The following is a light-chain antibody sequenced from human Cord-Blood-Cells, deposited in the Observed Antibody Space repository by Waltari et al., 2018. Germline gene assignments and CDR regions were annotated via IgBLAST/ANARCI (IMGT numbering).Light chain of an antibody. CDR3: QHSYGTPRT. CDR1: QSISSY. J-gene: IGKJ3*01. Sequence: DIQMTQSPSSLSASVGDRVPITCRASQSISSYLNWYQQKPGKAPKLLIYAASSLQSGVPSIFSGSGSGTYFTLTISSLQPEDFATYYCQHSYGTPRTFGPGTKVDIK. V-gene: IGKV1-39*01. CDR2: AAS.